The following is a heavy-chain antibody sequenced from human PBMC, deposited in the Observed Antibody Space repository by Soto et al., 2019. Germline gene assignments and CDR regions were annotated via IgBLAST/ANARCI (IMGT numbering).Heavy chain of an antibody. V-gene: IGHV1-18*01. CDR2: ISAYNGNT. D-gene: IGHD2-15*01. Sequence: ASVKVSCKASGYTFTSYGISWVRQAPGQGLEWMGRISAYNGNTNYAQKLQGRVTMTTETSTSTAYMELRSLRSDDTAVYYCARAYCSGISCYGGMDVWGQGTTVTVSS. CDR1: GYTFTSYG. J-gene: IGHJ6*02. CDR3: ARAYCSGISCYGGMDV.